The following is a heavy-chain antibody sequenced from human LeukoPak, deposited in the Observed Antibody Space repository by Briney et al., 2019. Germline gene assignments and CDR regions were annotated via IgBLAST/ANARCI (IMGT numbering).Heavy chain of an antibody. Sequence: PGGSLRLSCAASGFTFSSYWKHWVRQAPGKGLVWVSRINSDGSSTSYPDSVKGRFTISRDNAKNTLYLQMNSLRAEDTAVYYCARDNGAAAGDYWGQGTLVTVSS. D-gene: IGHD6-13*01. J-gene: IGHJ4*02. CDR3: ARDNGAAAGDY. CDR2: INSDGSST. V-gene: IGHV3-74*01. CDR1: GFTFSSYW.